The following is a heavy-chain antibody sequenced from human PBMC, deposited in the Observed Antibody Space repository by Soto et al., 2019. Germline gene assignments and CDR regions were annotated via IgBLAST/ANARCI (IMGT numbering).Heavy chain of an antibody. CDR2: ISWNSDTI. V-gene: IGHV3-9*01. J-gene: IGHJ3*02. CDR1: GLTFNGYA. D-gene: IGHD5-18*01. CDR3: VKDMAQYSYGYALDI. Sequence: GGSLRLSCAASGLTFNGYAMSWVRQPPGKGLEWVSRISWNSDTIDYTDSVKGRFTISRDKAKNSLYLQMKSLRVEDTALYYCVKDMAQYSYGYALDIWGQGTMVTVSS.